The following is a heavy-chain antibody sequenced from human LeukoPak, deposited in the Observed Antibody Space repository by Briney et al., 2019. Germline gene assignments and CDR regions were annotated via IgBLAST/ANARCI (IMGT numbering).Heavy chain of an antibody. Sequence: GGSLRLSCAASGFTVSSTYMSWLRQAPGKGLEWVSLIYTGGTTYYADSVKGRFTISRDNSENTLYLQMNSLRAEDTAVYYCARGITGSKNWFDPWGQGTLVTVSS. D-gene: IGHD1-20*01. V-gene: IGHV3-53*01. J-gene: IGHJ5*02. CDR3: ARGITGSKNWFDP. CDR2: IYTGGTT. CDR1: GFTVSSTY.